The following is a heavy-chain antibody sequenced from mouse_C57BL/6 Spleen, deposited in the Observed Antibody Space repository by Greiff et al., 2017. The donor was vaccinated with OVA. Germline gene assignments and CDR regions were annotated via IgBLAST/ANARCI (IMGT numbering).Heavy chain of an antibody. V-gene: IGHV1-82*01. CDR3: ARGDWDSY. D-gene: IGHD4-1*01. CDR1: GYAFSSSW. Sequence: VQLQQSGPELVKPGASVKISCKASGYAFSSSWMNWVKQRPGKGLEWIGRIYPGDGDTNYNGKFKGKATLTADKSSSTAYMQLSSLTSEDSAVYFCARGDWDSYWGQGTTLTVSS. J-gene: IGHJ2*01. CDR2: IYPGDGDT.